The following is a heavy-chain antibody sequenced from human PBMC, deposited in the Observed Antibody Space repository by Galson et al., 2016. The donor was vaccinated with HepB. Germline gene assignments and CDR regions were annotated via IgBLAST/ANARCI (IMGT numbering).Heavy chain of an antibody. V-gene: IGHV3-52*01. D-gene: IGHD4-17*01. J-gene: IGHJ4*02. CDR2: IKCDGSEK. CDR3: VRGQGGYGDYLLSYFDY. Sequence: SLRLSCAASGFTFSSSWMHWVCQAPQKGLEWVADIKCDGSEKYYVDSVKGRLTISRDNAKNSLYLQVNSLRAEDMTVYYCVRGQGGYGDYLLSYFDYWGQGTLVTVSS. CDR1: GFTFSSSW.